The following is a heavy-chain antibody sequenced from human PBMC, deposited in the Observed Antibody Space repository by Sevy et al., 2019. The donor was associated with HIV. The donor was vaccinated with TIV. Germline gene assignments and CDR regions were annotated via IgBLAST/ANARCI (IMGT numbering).Heavy chain of an antibody. Sequence: GGSLRLSCAASGFSVSNSYMSWVRQAPGKGLQWVSVIYSGDSTYYSDCVKGRFTISRDNSKNTLYLQMNSLRAEDTAVYYCARLCVYYYDSSGYYTSGHAFDIRGQGTMVTVSS. CDR2: IYSGDST. D-gene: IGHD3-22*01. J-gene: IGHJ3*02. V-gene: IGHV3-53*01. CDR1: GFSVSNSY. CDR3: ARLCVYYYDSSGYYTSGHAFDI.